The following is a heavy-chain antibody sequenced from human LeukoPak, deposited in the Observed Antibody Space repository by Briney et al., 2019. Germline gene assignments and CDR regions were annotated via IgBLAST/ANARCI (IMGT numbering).Heavy chain of an antibody. CDR1: GFTVSSNY. CDR2: IYSGGST. CDR3: ARVVSDCSSTSCYYYYYYMDV. J-gene: IGHJ6*03. Sequence: GGSLRLSCAASGFTVSSNYMSWVRQAPGKGLEWVSVIYSGGSTYYADSVKGRFTISRDSSKNTLYLQMNSLRAEDTAVYYCARVVSDCSSTSCYYYYYYMDVWGKGTTVTISS. V-gene: IGHV3-53*01. D-gene: IGHD2-2*01.